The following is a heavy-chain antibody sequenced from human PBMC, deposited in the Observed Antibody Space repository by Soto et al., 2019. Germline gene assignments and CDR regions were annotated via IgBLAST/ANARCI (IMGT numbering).Heavy chain of an antibody. CDR3: ARASLYDSSGYYYYYRSELDY. D-gene: IGHD3-22*01. J-gene: IGHJ4*02. CDR2: INPNSGGT. CDR1: GYTLTGYY. V-gene: IGHV1-2*02. Sequence: ASVNVSCKSSGYTLTGYYIHWVRQAPGQGLEWMGWINPNSGGTNYAQKFQGRVTMTRGTSISTAYMELSRLRSDDTAVYYCARASLYDSSGYYYYYRSELDYWGQGTLVTVSS.